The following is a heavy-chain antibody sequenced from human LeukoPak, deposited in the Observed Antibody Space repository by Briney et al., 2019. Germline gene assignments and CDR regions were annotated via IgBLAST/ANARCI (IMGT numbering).Heavy chain of an antibody. J-gene: IGHJ3*02. Sequence: SGTLSLTCTVSGGSIIASDWWTWVRQAPGKGLEWVGEVFHTGSRNYSPSLKGRITISIDKYKSQFYLQLNSVTAADAAVYFCSRRNSLYDAFDIWGPGRLIAVSP. CDR3: SRRNSLYDAFDI. V-gene: IGHV4-4*02. CDR2: VFHTGSR. CDR1: GGSIIASDW.